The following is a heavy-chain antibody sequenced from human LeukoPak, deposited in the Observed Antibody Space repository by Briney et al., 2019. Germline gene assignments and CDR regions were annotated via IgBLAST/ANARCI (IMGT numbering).Heavy chain of an antibody. CDR3: ASTVDGYNSHSLDY. CDR1: GFTFSSYS. J-gene: IGHJ4*02. V-gene: IGHV3-21*01. CDR2: TSSSSSHI. Sequence: GGSLRLSCAASGFTFSSYSMNWVRQAPGKGLEWVSSTSSSSSHIYYADSVKGRFTISRDNAKNSLYLQMNSLRAEDTAVYYCASTVDGYNSHSLDYWGQGTLVTVSS. D-gene: IGHD5-24*01.